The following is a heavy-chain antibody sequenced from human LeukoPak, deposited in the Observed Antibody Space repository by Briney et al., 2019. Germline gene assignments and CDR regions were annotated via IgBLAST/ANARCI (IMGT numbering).Heavy chain of an antibody. J-gene: IGHJ4*02. CDR3: ARGRKRDYFDY. V-gene: IGHV3-23*01. CDR1: GFTFSSYA. Sequence: GGSLRLSCAASGFTFSSYAMSWVRQAPGKGLEWVSAISGSGGSTYYADSVKGRFTISRDNSKNTLYLQMNSLRAEDTAGYYCARGRKRDYFDYWGQGTLVTVSS. CDR2: ISGSGGST.